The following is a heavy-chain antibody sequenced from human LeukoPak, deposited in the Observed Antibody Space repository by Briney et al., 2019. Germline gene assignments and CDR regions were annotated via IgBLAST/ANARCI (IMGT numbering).Heavy chain of an antibody. Sequence: PGGSLRLSCAASGFTFSSYAMSWVRQAPGKGLERVSAISGSGGSTYYADFVQGRFTVSRDNSKNTLYLQMDSLRDEDTAVFYCARGHSSGWDNFEYWGQGTPVTVSS. D-gene: IGHD6-19*01. CDR1: GFTFSSYA. J-gene: IGHJ4*02. CDR3: ARGHSSGWDNFEY. V-gene: IGHV3-23*01. CDR2: ISGSGGST.